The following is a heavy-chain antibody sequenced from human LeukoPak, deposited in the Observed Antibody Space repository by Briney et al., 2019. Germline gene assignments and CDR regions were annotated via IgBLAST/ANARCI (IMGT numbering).Heavy chain of an antibody. CDR1: GGSISSYY. D-gene: IGHD5-12*01. V-gene: IGHV4-59*01. CDR2: IYYSGST. Sequence: SETLSLTCTVSGGSISSYYWSWIRQPPGKGLEWIGYIYYSGSTNYNPSLKSRVTISVDTSKNQFSLKLSSVTAADTAVYYCTRGATGFDYWGQGTLVTVSS. J-gene: IGHJ4*02. CDR3: TRGATGFDY.